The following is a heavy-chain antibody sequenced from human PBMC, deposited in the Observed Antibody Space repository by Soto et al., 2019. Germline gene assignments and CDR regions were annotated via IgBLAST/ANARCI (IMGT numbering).Heavy chain of an antibody. CDR3: ARGAESSSMYGLNFDY. Sequence: EVQLEESGGGLVQPGGSLRLSCEASGFTFSSYWMNWVRQAPGKGLEWVASIKYDGSETFYVDSVKGRCTIFRDDTKKSLHLQMNSLRAEDTAVYYCARGAESSSMYGLNFDYWGQGAWVTVSS. D-gene: IGHD2-2*01. J-gene: IGHJ4*02. V-gene: IGHV3-7*05. CDR2: IKYDGSET. CDR1: GFTFSSYW.